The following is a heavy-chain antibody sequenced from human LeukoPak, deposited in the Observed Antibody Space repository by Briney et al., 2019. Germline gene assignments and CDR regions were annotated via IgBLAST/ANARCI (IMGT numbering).Heavy chain of an antibody. Sequence: PGGSLRLSCVASGFTFTNYAMNWVRQAPGKGLEWVSTISSSGITTYYADSVRGRFTISRDNFKNTLDLQMNGLRAEDTAVYYCARGGSSYLLPDYWGQGTLVTVSS. D-gene: IGHD3-16*01. CDR3: ARGGSSYLLPDY. V-gene: IGHV3-23*01. CDR2: ISSSGITT. J-gene: IGHJ4*02. CDR1: GFTFTNYA.